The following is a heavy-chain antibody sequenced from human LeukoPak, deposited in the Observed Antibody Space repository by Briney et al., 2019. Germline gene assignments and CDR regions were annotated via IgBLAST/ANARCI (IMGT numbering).Heavy chain of an antibody. V-gene: IGHV4-34*01. J-gene: IGHJ2*01. CDR2: INHSGST. Sequence: SETLSLTCAVYGGSFSGYYWSWIRQPPGKGLERIGEINHSGSTNYNPSLKSRVTISVDTSKNQFSLKLNSVTAADTAVYYCARVGFWSGINPPVYWYFDLWGRGTLVTVSS. CDR3: ARVGFWSGINPPVYWYFDL. D-gene: IGHD3-3*01. CDR1: GGSFSGYY.